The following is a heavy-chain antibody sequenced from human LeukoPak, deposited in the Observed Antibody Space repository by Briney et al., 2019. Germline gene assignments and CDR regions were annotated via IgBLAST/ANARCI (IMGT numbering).Heavy chain of an antibody. CDR3: ARDRGRRDDY. D-gene: IGHD5-24*01. CDR2: IKEDGSVK. Sequence: GGSLRLSCAASGFTFSDYWMNWVRQAPGKGLEWVANIKEDGSVKYYVDSVKGRFTISKDNAQNSLYLQMNSLRAEDTAVYYCARDRGRRDDYWGQGTLVTVSS. CDR1: GFTFSDYW. V-gene: IGHV3-7*01. J-gene: IGHJ4*02.